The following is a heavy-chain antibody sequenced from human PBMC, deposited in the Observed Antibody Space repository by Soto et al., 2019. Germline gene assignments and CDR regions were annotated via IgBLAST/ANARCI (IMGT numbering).Heavy chain of an antibody. CDR2: IAFDGTNK. CDR3: ARSYGPFYDSSYYGLARNYFDY. D-gene: IGHD3-22*01. V-gene: IGHV3-30*04. CDR1: GVTFGSHA. Sequence: XGSLRLSCVGTGVTFGSHAMNWVRQAPGKGLEWVSVIAFDGTNKYYADSVRGRFTISRDNSKNTLYLQMDSLRPDDSAIYYCARSYGPFYDSSYYGLARNYFDYWGQGTLVTVSS. J-gene: IGHJ4*02.